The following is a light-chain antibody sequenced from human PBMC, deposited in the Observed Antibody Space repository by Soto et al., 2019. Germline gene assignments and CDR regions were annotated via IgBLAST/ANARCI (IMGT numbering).Light chain of an antibody. CDR1: QSVSSN. Sequence: EIVMTQSPSTLSVSPGERATLSCRASQSVSSNLAWYQQKPGQAPRLLIYGASTRATGIPARFSGSGSGTEFTLTISSLQPEDFATYCCQHYNSYSEAFGQGTKVDIK. CDR3: QHYNSYSEA. J-gene: IGKJ1*01. CDR2: GAS. V-gene: IGKV3-15*01.